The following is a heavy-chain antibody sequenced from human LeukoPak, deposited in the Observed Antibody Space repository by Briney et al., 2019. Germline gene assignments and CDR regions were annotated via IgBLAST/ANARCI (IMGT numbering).Heavy chain of an antibody. D-gene: IGHD2-21*02. CDR2: ISSSSSYI. CDR3: ASSGGGDMGYYFDY. Sequence: GGSLRLSCAASGFTFSSYSMNWVRQAPGKGLEWVSSISSSSSYIYYADSVKGRFTVSRDNAKNSLYLQMNSLRAEDTAVYYCASSGGGDMGYYFDYWGQGTLVTVSS. J-gene: IGHJ4*02. CDR1: GFTFSSYS. V-gene: IGHV3-21*01.